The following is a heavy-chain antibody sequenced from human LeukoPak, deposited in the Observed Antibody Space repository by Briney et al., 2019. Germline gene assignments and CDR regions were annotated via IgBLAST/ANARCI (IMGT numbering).Heavy chain of an antibody. J-gene: IGHJ4*02. CDR2: IYSSGST. V-gene: IGHV4-59*08. CDR1: GGSFSGYY. D-gene: IGHD3-10*01. CDR3: ARHYDSGSYPLDF. Sequence: SETLSLTCAVYGGSFSGYYWSWIRQPPGKGLEWIGHIYSSGSTTYTPSLQGRVTISLDTSKNQFSLKLSSVTAADTAVYYCARHYDSGSYPLDFWGQGTLVTVSS.